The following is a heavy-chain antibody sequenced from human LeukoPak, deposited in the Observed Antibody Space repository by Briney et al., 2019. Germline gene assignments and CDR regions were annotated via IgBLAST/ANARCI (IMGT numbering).Heavy chain of an antibody. J-gene: IGHJ4*02. CDR3: YSSSGGRPH. CDR1: GGSISSSGYY. CDR2: IYYSGST. Sequence: SETVSLTCSVSGGSISSSGYYWGWIRQPPGKGLEWIGSIYYSGSTYYNPSLKSRVTISADTSKNQFSLKLSSVTAADTAVYYCYSSSGGRPHWGQGTLVTVSS. V-gene: IGHV4-39*01. D-gene: IGHD3-22*01.